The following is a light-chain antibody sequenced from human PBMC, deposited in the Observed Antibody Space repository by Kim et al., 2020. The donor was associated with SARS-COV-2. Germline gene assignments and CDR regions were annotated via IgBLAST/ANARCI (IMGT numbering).Light chain of an antibody. J-gene: IGLJ1*01. CDR3: SSYTSSSTYV. V-gene: IGLV2-14*03. CDR2: DVS. Sequence: GQSITISCTRTSSDVGGYNYVSWYQQHPGKAPKRMIYDVSNRPSGVSNRFSGSKSGNTASLTISGLQAEDEADYYCSSYTSSSTYVFGTGTKVTVL. CDR1: SSDVGGYNY.